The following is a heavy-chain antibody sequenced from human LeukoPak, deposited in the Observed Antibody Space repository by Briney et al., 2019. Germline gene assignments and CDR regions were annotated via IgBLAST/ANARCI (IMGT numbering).Heavy chain of an antibody. CDR3: AKDRITMVRGVILYYYGMDV. J-gene: IGHJ6*02. V-gene: IGHV3-23*01. CDR1: GFTFSSYA. Sequence: PGGSLRLSCAASGFTFSSYAMSWVRQAPGKGLEWVSAISGSGGSTYYADSVKGRFTISRDNSKNTLYLQMNSLRAEDTAVYYCAKDRITMVRGVILYYYGMDVWGQGTTVTVSS. D-gene: IGHD3-10*01. CDR2: ISGSGGST.